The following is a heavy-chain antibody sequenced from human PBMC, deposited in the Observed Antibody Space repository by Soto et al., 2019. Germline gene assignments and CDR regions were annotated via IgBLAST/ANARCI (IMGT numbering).Heavy chain of an antibody. CDR2: IYYSGST. CDR1: GGSISSYY. D-gene: IGHD4-17*01. V-gene: IGHV4-59*01. CDR3: ARNRLFYGDYDHYGMDV. Sequence: PSETLSLTCTVSGGSISSYYWCWIRQPPGKGLEWIGYIYYSGSTNYNPSLKSRVTISVDTSKNQFSLKLSSVTAADTAVYYCARNRLFYGDYDHYGMDVWGQGTTVTVSS. J-gene: IGHJ6*02.